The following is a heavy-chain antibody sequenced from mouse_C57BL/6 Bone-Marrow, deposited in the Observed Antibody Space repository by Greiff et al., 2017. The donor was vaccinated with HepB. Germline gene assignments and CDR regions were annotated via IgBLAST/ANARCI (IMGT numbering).Heavy chain of an antibody. J-gene: IGHJ2*01. CDR2: IDPETGGT. Sequence: VQLQQSGAELVRPGASVTLSCKASGYTFTDYEMHWVQQTPVHGLEWIGAIDPETGGTAYNQKFTGRAILTADKSSSTAYMELRSLTSEDSAVYYCTRAYDDGSKGYWGQGTTLTVSS. CDR3: TRAYDDGSKGY. V-gene: IGHV1-15*01. D-gene: IGHD1-1*01. CDR1: GYTFTDYE.